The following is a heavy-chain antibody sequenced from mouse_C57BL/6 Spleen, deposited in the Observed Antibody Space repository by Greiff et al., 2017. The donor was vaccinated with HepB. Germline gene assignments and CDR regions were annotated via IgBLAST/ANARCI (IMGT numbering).Heavy chain of an antibody. CDR2: IYPGSGNT. CDR3: AREKTRDYGNYYFDY. CDR1: GYTFTDYY. Sequence: QVQLKQSGPELVKPGASVKISCKASGYTFTDYYINWVKQRPGQGLEWIGWIYPGSGNTKYNEKFKGKATLTVDTSSSTAYMQLSSLTSEDSAVYFCAREKTRDYGNYYFDYWGQGTTLTVSS. V-gene: IGHV1-84*01. D-gene: IGHD2-1*01. J-gene: IGHJ2*01.